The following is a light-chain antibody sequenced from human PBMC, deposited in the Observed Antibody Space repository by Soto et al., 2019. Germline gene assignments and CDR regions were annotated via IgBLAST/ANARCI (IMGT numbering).Light chain of an antibody. CDR2: GAS. J-gene: IGKJ2*01. CDR3: QQYGISQYT. CDR1: QSVSSSY. V-gene: IGKV3-20*01. Sequence: EIVLTQSPGTLSLSPGERATLSCRASQSVSSSYLAWYQLKPGQAPRLLIYGASSRATGIPERFSGSGSGIDFTLTISRLEPEDFAVYYCQQYGISQYTFGQGTKLEIK.